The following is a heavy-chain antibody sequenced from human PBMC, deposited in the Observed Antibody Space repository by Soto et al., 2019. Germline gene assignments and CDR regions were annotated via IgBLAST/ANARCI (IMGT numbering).Heavy chain of an antibody. Sequence: SDTLSLTCTVSGGSISSFCYYWSWIRQHPGKGLEWIGYIYYSGSTYYNPSLKSRVTISVDTSKNQFSLKLSSVTAADTAVYYCAREAVATTYYFDYWGQGTLVTVSS. CDR2: IYYSGST. CDR3: AREAVATTYYFDY. J-gene: IGHJ4*02. CDR1: GGSISSFCYY. V-gene: IGHV4-31*03. D-gene: IGHD5-12*01.